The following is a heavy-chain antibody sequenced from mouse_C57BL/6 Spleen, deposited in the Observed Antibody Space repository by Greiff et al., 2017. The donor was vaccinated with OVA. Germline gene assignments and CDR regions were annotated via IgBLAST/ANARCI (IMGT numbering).Heavy chain of an antibody. V-gene: IGHV1-26*01. J-gene: IGHJ4*01. CDR3: ARCYGHYYAMDY. D-gene: IGHD1-1*02. Sequence: VQLQQSGPELVKPGASVKISCKASGYTFTDYYMNWVKQSHGKSLEWIGDINPNNGGTSYNQKFKGKATLTVDKSSSTAYMELRSLTSEDSAVYYCARCYGHYYAMDYWGQGTSVTVSS. CDR2: INPNNGGT. CDR1: GYTFTDYY.